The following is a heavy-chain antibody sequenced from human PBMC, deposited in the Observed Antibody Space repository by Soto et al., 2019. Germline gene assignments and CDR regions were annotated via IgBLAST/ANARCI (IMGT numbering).Heavy chain of an antibody. V-gene: IGHV3-30*03. CDR3: STLGYSYGLGLGDMTTVTKMDV. J-gene: IGHJ6*04. CDR2: ISYDGSNK. D-gene: IGHD5-18*01. Sequence: GGSLRLSCAASGFTFSSYGMHWVRQAPGKGLEWVAVISYDGSNKYYADSVKGRFTISRDNSKNTLYLQMNSLRAEDTAVYYCSTLGYSYGLGLGDMTTVTKMDVWGKGTTVTVSS. CDR1: GFTFSSYG.